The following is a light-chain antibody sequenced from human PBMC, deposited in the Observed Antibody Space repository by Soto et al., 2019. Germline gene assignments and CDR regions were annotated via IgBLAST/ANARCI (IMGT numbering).Light chain of an antibody. Sequence: EIVLTQSPASLSLSPGERATVSCRASQSVSSNLAWYQQKPGQAPRLLIYGASTRATGIPARFSGSGSGTEFTLTISSLQSEDFAVYYCHQYDNWPKTFGQGTRLEIK. J-gene: IGKJ5*01. V-gene: IGKV3-15*01. CDR3: HQYDNWPKT. CDR1: QSVSSN. CDR2: GAS.